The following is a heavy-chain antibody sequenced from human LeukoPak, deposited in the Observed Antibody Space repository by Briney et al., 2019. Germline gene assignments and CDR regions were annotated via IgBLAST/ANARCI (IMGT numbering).Heavy chain of an antibody. CDR2: INHSGTT. D-gene: IGHD2-2*01. V-gene: IGHV4-34*01. CDR3: ARGPMAGEVPAARGDHWFDP. CDR1: GGSFSAYY. J-gene: IGHJ5*02. Sequence: SETLSLTCADYGGSFSAYYWSWIRQPPGKGLEWIGEINHSGTTNYNPSLKSRVTISVDTSENQFSLKLSSVTAADTAVYYCARGPMAGEVPAARGDHWFDPWGQGTLVTVSS.